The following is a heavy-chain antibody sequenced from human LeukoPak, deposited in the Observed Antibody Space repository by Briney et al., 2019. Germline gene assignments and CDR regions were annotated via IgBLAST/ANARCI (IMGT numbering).Heavy chain of an antibody. J-gene: IGHJ4*02. D-gene: IGHD2-21*02. Sequence: GGSLRLSCAASGFTFSSYSMNWVRQAPGKGLEWVSSITSRSSYIYYADSVKGRFTISRDNAKNSLYLQMNSLRAEDTAVYYCARDCGGDCYLDYWGQGTLVTVSS. CDR3: ARDCGGDCYLDY. CDR2: ITSRSSYI. CDR1: GFTFSSYS. V-gene: IGHV3-21*01.